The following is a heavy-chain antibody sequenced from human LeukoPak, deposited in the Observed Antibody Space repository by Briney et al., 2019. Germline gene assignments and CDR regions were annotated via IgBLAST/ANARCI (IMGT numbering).Heavy chain of an antibody. V-gene: IGHV3-30*18. J-gene: IGHJ4*02. Sequence: GGSLRLSCAASGFTFSSYGMHWVRQAPGKRLEWVAVISYDGSNKYYADSVKGRFTISRDNSKNTLYLQMNSLRAEDTAVYYCAKPQDRGYSSGWYYFDYWGQGTLVTVSS. CDR2: ISYDGSNK. D-gene: IGHD6-19*01. CDR3: AKPQDRGYSSGWYYFDY. CDR1: GFTFSSYG.